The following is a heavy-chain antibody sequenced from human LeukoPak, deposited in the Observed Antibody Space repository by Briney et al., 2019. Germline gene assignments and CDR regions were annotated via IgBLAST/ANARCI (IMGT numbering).Heavy chain of an antibody. CDR3: ARDLGYDFSGVTHDAFDI. CDR1: GFTFSSYS. Sequence: PGGSLRLSCAASGFTFSSYSMNWVRQAPGKGLEWVSSISSSSSYIYYADSVKGRFTISRDNAKNSLYLQMNSLRAEDTAVYYCARDLGYDFSGVTHDAFDIWGQGTMVTVSS. CDR2: ISSSSSYI. J-gene: IGHJ3*02. D-gene: IGHD3-3*01. V-gene: IGHV3-21*01.